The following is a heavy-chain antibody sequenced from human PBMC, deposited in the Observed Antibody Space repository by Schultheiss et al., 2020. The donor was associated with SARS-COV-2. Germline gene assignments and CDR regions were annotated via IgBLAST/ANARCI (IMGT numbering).Heavy chain of an antibody. D-gene: IGHD6-13*01. CDR3: AEQDYYYYGMDV. CDR2: ISSSGSTI. J-gene: IGHJ6*02. Sequence: GGSLRLSCAASGFTFSSYSMNWVRQAPGKGLEWVSYISSSGSTIYYADSVKGRFTISRDNAKNSLYLQMNSLRAEDTAVYYCAEQDYYYYGMDVWGQGTTVTVSS. V-gene: IGHV3-48*04. CDR1: GFTFSSYS.